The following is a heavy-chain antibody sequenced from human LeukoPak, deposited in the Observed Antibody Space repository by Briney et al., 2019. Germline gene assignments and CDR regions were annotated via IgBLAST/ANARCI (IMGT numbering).Heavy chain of an antibody. CDR2: IGKTSRDM. Sequence: GGSLRLSCAAPGFSFSTSTMNWVRQAPGKGLEWISSIGKTSRDMYYADSVRGRFTISRDNAKNSLFLLMNSLRVEDTSVYYCVRGDNRDYWGQGTLVTVSS. V-gene: IGHV3-21*01. J-gene: IGHJ4*02. CDR1: GFSFSTST. CDR3: VRGDNRDY. D-gene: IGHD1-14*01.